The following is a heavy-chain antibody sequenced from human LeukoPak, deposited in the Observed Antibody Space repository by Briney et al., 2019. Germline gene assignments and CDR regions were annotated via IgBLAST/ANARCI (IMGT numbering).Heavy chain of an antibody. J-gene: IGHJ4*02. CDR2: INHSGST. D-gene: IGHD3-3*01. CDR1: GGSFSGYY. V-gene: IGHV4-34*01. CDR3: ARVKVENYDFWSGYMYYFDY. Sequence: KPSETLSLTCAVYGGSFSGYYWSWIRQPPGKGLEWIGEINHSGSTNYNPSLKSRVTISVDTSKNQFSLKLSSVTAADTAVYYCARVKVENYDFWSGYMYYFDYWGQGTLVTVSS.